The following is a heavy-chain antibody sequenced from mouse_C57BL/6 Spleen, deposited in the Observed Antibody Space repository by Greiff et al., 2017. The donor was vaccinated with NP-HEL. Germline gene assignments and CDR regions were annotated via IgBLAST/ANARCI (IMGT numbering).Heavy chain of an antibody. CDR1: GYTFKSYW. CDR2: INPCNGGT. CDR3: ASSDYGSSYWYFDV. D-gene: IGHD1-1*01. Sequence: VQLQQPGTELVKPGASVKLSCKASGYTFKSYWMHWVKQRPGQGLEWIGKINPCNGGTNYNETFKGKATMTVDNTSSTAYMKPKRLTSEDSAVYDDASSDYGSSYWYFDVWGTGTTVTVSS. J-gene: IGHJ1*03. V-gene: IGHV1-53*01.